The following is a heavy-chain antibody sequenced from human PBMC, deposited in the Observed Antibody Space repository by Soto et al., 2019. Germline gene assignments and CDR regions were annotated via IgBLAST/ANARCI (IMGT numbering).Heavy chain of an antibody. D-gene: IGHD6-19*01. CDR2: IYYSGST. CDR1: GGSITSGGYY. J-gene: IGHJ4*02. V-gene: IGHV4-31*03. Sequence: QVQLQEAGPGLVKPSQTLSLTCTVSGGSITSGGYYWSWIRQHPGKGLEWIGYIYYSGSTYYNPSLKSRVTISVYTSKNQFSLKLSSVTAADTAVYYCARCLSSGWYNYWGQGTLVTVSS. CDR3: ARCLSSGWYNY.